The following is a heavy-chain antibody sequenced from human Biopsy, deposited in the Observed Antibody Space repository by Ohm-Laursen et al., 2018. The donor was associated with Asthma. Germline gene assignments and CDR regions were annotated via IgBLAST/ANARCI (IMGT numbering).Heavy chain of an antibody. CDR2: ITGSGGFT. D-gene: IGHD5-12*01. CDR1: GFTFSNYA. Sequence: SLRLSCAASGFTFSNYAMSWVRQAPGKGLEWVSGITGSGGFTYYADSVKGRFIISRDNSKNTLYLQMNSLRAEDTAVYYCARDIVATMIGYYYYGMDVWGQGTTVTVSS. J-gene: IGHJ6*02. V-gene: IGHV3-23*01. CDR3: ARDIVATMIGYYYYGMDV.